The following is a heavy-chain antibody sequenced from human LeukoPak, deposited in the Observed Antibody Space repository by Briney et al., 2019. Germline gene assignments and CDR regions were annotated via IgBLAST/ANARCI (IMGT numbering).Heavy chain of an antibody. V-gene: IGHV1-18*01. CDR2: ISAYNGNT. CDR1: GYTFTSYG. D-gene: IGHD6-13*01. Sequence: GALVKVSCKASGYTFTSYGISWVRQAPGQGLEWMGWISAYNGNTNYAQKLQGRVTMTTDTSTSTAYMELRSLRSDDTAVYYCARDLRLAAAGPFDYWGQGTLVTVSS. J-gene: IGHJ4*02. CDR3: ARDLRLAAAGPFDY.